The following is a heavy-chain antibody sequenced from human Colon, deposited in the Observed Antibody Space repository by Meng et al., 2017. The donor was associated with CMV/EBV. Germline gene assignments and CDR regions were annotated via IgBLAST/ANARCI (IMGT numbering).Heavy chain of an antibody. Sequence: ASVKVSCKASGYSVSDKYLHWVRQAPGQGLEWMGWIKPHSDVTNYAKRFQGRVSMTRDAPMNTAYMELSSLRSDDTAVYYCAILTVAAPFDYWGQGTLVTVSS. J-gene: IGHJ4*02. CDR3: AILTVAAPFDY. V-gene: IGHV1-2*02. CDR2: IKPHSDVT. CDR1: GYSVSDKY. D-gene: IGHD6-6*01.